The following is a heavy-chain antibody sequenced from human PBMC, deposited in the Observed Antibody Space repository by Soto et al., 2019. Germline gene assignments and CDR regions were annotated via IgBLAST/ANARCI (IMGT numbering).Heavy chain of an antibody. CDR3: AKENWANLDP. CDR1: GFIFRDCF. D-gene: IGHD7-27*01. Sequence: LRLSCAAAGFIFRDCFMSWIPQAPGKGLEWISYISKDSCRATRYADSVKGRFTISRDNAKNSLFLQMNNLTVEDTALYYWAKENWANLDPWAQGTLLTVS. CDR2: ISKDSCRAT. J-gene: IGHJ5*02. V-gene: IGHV3-11*01.